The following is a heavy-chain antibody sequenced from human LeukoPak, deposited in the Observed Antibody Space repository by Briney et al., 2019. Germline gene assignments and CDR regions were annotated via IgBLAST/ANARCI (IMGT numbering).Heavy chain of an antibody. CDR1: GGSISSYY. CDR2: IYYSGST. V-gene: IGHV4-59*01. Sequence: PSETLSLTCTVSGGSISSYYWSWIRQPPGKGLEWIGYIYYSGSTNYNPSLKSRVTISVDTSKNQFSLKLSSVTAADTAVYYCARDSTWYDNSGYGNFDYWGQGTLVTVSS. D-gene: IGHD3-22*01. CDR3: ARDSTWYDNSGYGNFDY. J-gene: IGHJ4*02.